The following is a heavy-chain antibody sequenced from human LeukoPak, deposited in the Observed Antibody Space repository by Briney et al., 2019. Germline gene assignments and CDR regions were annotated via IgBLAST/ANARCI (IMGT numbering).Heavy chain of an antibody. CDR3: ARDSGPPTTYYDFWSGYPYNGMDV. J-gene: IGHJ6*02. V-gene: IGHV3-7*01. CDR2: IKQDGSDK. D-gene: IGHD3-3*01. CDR1: GFTFSRYW. Sequence: GGSLRVSCAASGFTFSRYWMSWVRQAPGKGLEWVANIKQDGSDKYYVDSVKGRFTISRDNAKNSLYLQMNSLRAEDTAVYYCARDSGPPTTYYDFWSGYPYNGMDVWGQGTTVTVSS.